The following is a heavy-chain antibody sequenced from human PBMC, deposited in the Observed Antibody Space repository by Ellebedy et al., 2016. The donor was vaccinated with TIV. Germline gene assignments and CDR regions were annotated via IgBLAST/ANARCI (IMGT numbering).Heavy chain of an antibody. D-gene: IGHD3-10*01. CDR3: ARDGIGGFLDS. V-gene: IGHV3-21*01. CDR2: ISSSSSYI. J-gene: IGHJ4*02. Sequence: GESLKISCAASGFTFSSYSMNWVRQAPGKGLEWVSSISSSSSYIYYADSVKGRFTISRDNAKNSVYLHMNNLRVEDTAVYYCARDGIGGFLDSWGPGTLIIVPS. CDR1: GFTFSSYS.